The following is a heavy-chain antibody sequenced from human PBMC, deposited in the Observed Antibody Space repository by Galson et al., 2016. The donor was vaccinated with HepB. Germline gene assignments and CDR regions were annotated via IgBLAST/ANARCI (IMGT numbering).Heavy chain of an antibody. D-gene: IGHD3-22*01. Sequence: SLRLSCAASGLTFSDFYMSWIRQAPGKGLEWVSYISSSSSHTNYADSVKGRFTISRDNSKNTVYLQMNSLRVEDTAVYYCAKGLDYSDSSGYSYLQYWGQGTQVTVSS. J-gene: IGHJ4*02. CDR2: ISSSSSHT. V-gene: IGHV3-11*05. CDR3: AKGLDYSDSSGYSYLQY. CDR1: GLTFSDFY.